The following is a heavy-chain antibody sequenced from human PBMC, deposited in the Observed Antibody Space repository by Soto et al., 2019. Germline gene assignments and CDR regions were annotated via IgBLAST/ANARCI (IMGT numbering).Heavy chain of an antibody. CDR1: GGSFSPYTYY. D-gene: IGHD6-19*01. V-gene: IGHV4-39*06. J-gene: IGHJ4*01. Sequence: SETLSLTCSVSGGSFSPYTYYWGWIRQSPGKGLEWIGIIFSSGVTSYNPSLHSRVSISVDPTRSQFALKLSSVTAADTAVYYCARGDQWLWKVDHWGHGTLVTVSS. CDR2: IFSSGVT. CDR3: ARGDQWLWKVDH.